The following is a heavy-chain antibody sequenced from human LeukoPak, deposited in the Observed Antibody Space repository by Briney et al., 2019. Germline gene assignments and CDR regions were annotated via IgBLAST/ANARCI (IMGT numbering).Heavy chain of an antibody. V-gene: IGHV3-33*01. Sequence: GGSLRLSCAASGFTFSSYGMHWVRQAPGKGLEWVAVIWYDGSNKYYADSVKGRFTISRDNPKNTLYLQMNSLRAEDTAVYYCARDIPTYYDFWSGSTDSWGQGTLVTVSS. CDR1: GFTFSSYG. J-gene: IGHJ4*02. D-gene: IGHD3-3*01. CDR3: ARDIPTYYDFWSGSTDS. CDR2: IWYDGSNK.